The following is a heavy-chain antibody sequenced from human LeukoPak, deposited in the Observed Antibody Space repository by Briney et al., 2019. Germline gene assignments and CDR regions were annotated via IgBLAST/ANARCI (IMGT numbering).Heavy chain of an antibody. J-gene: IGHJ5*02. D-gene: IGHD6-19*01. CDR2: ITMSGSVI. CDR3: ARGGWSRGWFDP. V-gene: IGHV3-11*01. Sequence: GGSLRLSCAASGFKFSDYYMSWIRQAPGKGLEWMSYITMSGSVIQYSSSVQGRFTTYRDNSRNSLYLQMNSLRADRTAVYYCARGGWSRGWFDPWGQGTLVTVSS. CDR1: GFKFSDYY.